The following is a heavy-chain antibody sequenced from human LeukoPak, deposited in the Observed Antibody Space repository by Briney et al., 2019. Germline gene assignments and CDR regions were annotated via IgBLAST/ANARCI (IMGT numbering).Heavy chain of an antibody. CDR3: AWPSTLRYCSGDTCYSH. J-gene: IGHJ4*02. Sequence: GGSLRLSCAASGFSFSTHGIHWVRQAPGKGLDWVSAISAGGDRTDYAHSVKGRFIISRDNSKNTLYLQMSSLRAEDTAVYYCAWPSTLRYCSGDTCYSHWGQGTLVTVSS. CDR1: GFSFSTHG. D-gene: IGHD2-15*01. CDR2: ISAGGDRT. V-gene: IGHV3-23*01.